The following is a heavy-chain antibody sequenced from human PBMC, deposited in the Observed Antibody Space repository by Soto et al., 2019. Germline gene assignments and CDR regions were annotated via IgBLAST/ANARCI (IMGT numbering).Heavy chain of an antibody. Sequence: GGSLRLSCAASGFTFSSYGMHWVRQAPGKGLEWVAVISYDGSNKYYADSVKGRFTISRDNSKNTLYLQMNSLRAEDTAVYYCAKNYYDSSGYYDYWGQGTLVTVSS. D-gene: IGHD3-22*01. CDR3: AKNYYDSSGYYDY. V-gene: IGHV3-30*18. CDR2: ISYDGSNK. J-gene: IGHJ4*02. CDR1: GFTFSSYG.